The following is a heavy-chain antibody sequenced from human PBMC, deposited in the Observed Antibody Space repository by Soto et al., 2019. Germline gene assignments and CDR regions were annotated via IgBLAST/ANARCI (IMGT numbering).Heavy chain of an antibody. CDR1: GFTFGGSA. J-gene: IGHJ4*02. CDR3: TRQTDSVQWVVVSTVHNFDY. Sequence: GSLRLSCAASGFTFGGSAMPWVRQASGKGLEWVGHIRSKTNSYATAYAESVKGRFTISRADSMNTAYLQMNSLKTEDTAVYFWTRQTDSVQWVVVSTVHNFDYWGQGTLVTVSS. D-gene: IGHD6-19*01. V-gene: IGHV3-73*01. CDR2: IRSKTNSYAT.